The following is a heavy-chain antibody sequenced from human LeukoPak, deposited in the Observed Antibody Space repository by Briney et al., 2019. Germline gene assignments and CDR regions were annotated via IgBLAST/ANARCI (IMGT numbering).Heavy chain of an antibody. V-gene: IGHV1-24*01. D-gene: IGHD1-26*01. CDR1: GDTLTELS. CDR3: AAGGPWDLLTY. J-gene: IGHJ4*02. Sequence: ASVKVSCKVSGDTLTELSTHWVRQAPGKGLEWMGGFDPEDGQAIYAQKFQGRVTMTEDTSTDTAYMEMNSLRSEGTAVYYCAAGGPWDLLTYWGQGTLVTVSS. CDR2: FDPEDGQA.